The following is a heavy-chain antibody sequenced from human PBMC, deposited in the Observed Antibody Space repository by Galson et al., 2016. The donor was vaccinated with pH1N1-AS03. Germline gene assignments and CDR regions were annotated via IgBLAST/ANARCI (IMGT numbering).Heavy chain of an antibody. CDR3: ARFHYGDYSGWFDP. V-gene: IGHV2-70*11. CDR2: IDWNDNK. J-gene: IGHJ5*02. Sequence: PALVKPTQTLTLTCTFSGFSLSTSGMCVSWIRQPPGKALEWLARIDWNDNKYYSTSLKTRLTISKDTSKNQVVLTITNMDPVDTATYYCARFHYGDYSGWFDPWGQGTLVTVSS. D-gene: IGHD4-17*01. CDR1: GFSLSTSGMC.